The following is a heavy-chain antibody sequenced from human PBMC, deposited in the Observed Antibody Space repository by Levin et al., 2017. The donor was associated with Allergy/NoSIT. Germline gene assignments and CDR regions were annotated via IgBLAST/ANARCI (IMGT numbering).Heavy chain of an antibody. CDR2: TYFRSKWKS. V-gene: IGHV6-1*01. D-gene: IGHD6-13*01. J-gene: IGHJ3*02. CDR3: ARDLGSVGAAGAFDI. Sequence: ASETLSLTCAISGDSVSSNSAAWNWIRQSPSRGLEWLGRTYFRSKWKSDYAVSVKSRITISPDTSKNQFSLQLNSVTPEDTAVYYCARDLGSVGAAGAFDIWGQGTVVTVSS. CDR1: GDSVSSNSAA.